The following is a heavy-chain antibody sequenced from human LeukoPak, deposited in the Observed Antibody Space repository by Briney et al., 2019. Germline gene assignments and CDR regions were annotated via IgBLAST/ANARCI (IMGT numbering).Heavy chain of an antibody. CDR1: GFTLSSYS. D-gene: IGHD2-2*01. CDR2: ISSSSSTI. J-gene: IGHJ4*02. Sequence: GGSLRLSCAASGFTLSSYSMNWVRQAPGKGLEWVSYISSSSSTIYYADSVKGRFTISRDNAKNSLYLQMNSLRAEDTAVYYCARSQGYCSSTSCPGEYFDYWGQGTLVTVSS. CDR3: ARSQGYCSSTSCPGEYFDY. V-gene: IGHV3-48*01.